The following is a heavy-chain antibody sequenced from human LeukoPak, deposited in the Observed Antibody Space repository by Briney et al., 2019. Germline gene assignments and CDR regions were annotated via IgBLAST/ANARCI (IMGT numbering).Heavy chain of an antibody. CDR3: ARDGGVVRGYYYGMDV. Sequence: PSETLSLTCTVSGDSISSYYWSWIRQPPGKGLEWIGYIHYSGSTNYNSSLKSRVTISVDTSKSQISLKRSSVTAADTAVYYCARDGGVVRGYYYGMDVWGQGTTVTVSS. CDR1: GDSISSYY. CDR2: IHYSGST. V-gene: IGHV4-59*01. D-gene: IGHD2-8*02. J-gene: IGHJ6*02.